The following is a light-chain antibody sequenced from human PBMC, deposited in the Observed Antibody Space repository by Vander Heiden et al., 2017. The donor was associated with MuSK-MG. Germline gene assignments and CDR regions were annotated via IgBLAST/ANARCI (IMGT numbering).Light chain of an antibody. V-gene: IGKV1-39*01. CDR2: AAS. Sequence: IQLTQSPSPLSASVGDRVTITCRASQSISSYLNWYQQKPGKAPKLLIYAASSLQSGVPSRFSGSGSGTDFTLTISRLQPEDFATYYCQQRDSTVYTFGQGTKLEIK. J-gene: IGKJ2*01. CDR3: QQRDSTVYT. CDR1: QSISSY.